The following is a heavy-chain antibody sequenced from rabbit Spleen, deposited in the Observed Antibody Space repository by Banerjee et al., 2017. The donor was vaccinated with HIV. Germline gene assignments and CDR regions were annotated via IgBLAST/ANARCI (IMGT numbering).Heavy chain of an antibody. CDR1: GFSFSSSDY. Sequence: QSLEESGGDLVQPEGSLTLTCKASGFSFSSSDYMCWVRQAPGKGLEWIACIYPGSSGSTYYATWAKGRFTISKTSSTTVTLQMTSLTAADTATYFCARDTGSSFSTYGMDLWGPGTLVTVS. CDR3: ARDTGSSFSTYGMDL. D-gene: IGHD8-1*01. V-gene: IGHV1S40*01. J-gene: IGHJ6*01. CDR2: IYPGSSGST.